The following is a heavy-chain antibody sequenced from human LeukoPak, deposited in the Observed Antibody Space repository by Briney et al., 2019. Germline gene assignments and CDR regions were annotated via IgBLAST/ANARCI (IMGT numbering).Heavy chain of an antibody. CDR2: VSYDGTNK. D-gene: IGHD3-10*01. V-gene: IGHV3-30-3*01. CDR1: GFAFSNYA. J-gene: IGHJ4*02. Sequence: TGGSLRLSCVASGFAFSNYAMHWVRQAPGKGLEWVAFVSYDGTNKYYADSVMGRFTISRDNSENTLYLQMDSLRAEDTAVYYCARDNYGSDYWGQGTLVTVSS. CDR3: ARDNYGSDY.